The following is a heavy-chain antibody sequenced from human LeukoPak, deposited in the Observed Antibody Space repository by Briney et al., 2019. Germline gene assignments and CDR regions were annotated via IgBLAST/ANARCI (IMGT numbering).Heavy chain of an antibody. CDR2: IYYSGST. CDR1: GGSISNYY. J-gene: IGHJ3*02. V-gene: IGHV4-59*08. D-gene: IGHD3-22*01. CDR3: ARPSRTGSGWDAFDI. Sequence: AETLSLTCTVSGGSISNYYWSWIRQPPGKELEWIGYIYYSGSTNYNPSLTSRVTISVDTSNNQCSLNLSSVTAADTAVYYRARPSRTGSGWDAFDIWGQGTMVTDCS.